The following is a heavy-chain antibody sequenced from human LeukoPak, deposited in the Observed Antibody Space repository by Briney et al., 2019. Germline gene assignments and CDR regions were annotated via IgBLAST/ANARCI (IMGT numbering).Heavy chain of an antibody. CDR3: ASWYGLAAASDY. D-gene: IGHD6-13*01. V-gene: IGHV4-39*01. CDR1: GGSISSSSFY. Sequence: SETLSLTCTVSGGSISSSSFYWGWIRQPPGKGLEWIGSICYSGSTYYNPSLKSRVTISVDTSKNQFSLKLSSVTAADTAVYYCASWYGLAAASDYWGQGTLVTVSS. CDR2: ICYSGST. J-gene: IGHJ4*02.